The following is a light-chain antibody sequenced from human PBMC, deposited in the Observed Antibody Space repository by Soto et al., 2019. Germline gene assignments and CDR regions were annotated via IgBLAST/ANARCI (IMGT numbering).Light chain of an antibody. CDR3: QQYGSSSWT. J-gene: IGKJ1*01. CDR1: QSVSSSY. Sequence: EMVLTQSPGTLYLSPVERATLSCRASQSVSSSYLAWYQQKPGQAPRLLIYGASSRATGIPGRFSGSGSGTDFTLTISRLEPEDFAVYYCQQYGSSSWTFGQGTKVDI. CDR2: GAS. V-gene: IGKV3-20*01.